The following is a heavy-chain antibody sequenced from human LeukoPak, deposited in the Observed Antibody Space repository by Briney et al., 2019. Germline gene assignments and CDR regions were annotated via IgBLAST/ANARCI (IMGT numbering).Heavy chain of an antibody. V-gene: IGHV4-59*01. CDR3: ARRSGSYLALPGEYYFDY. Sequence: SEILSLTCTVSGGSISSYYWSWIRQPPGKGLEWIGYIYYSGSTNYNPSLKSRVTISVDTSKNQVSLKLSSVTAADTAVYYCARRSGSYLALPGEYYFDYWGQGTLVTVSS. J-gene: IGHJ4*02. D-gene: IGHD1-26*01. CDR2: IYYSGST. CDR1: GGSISSYY.